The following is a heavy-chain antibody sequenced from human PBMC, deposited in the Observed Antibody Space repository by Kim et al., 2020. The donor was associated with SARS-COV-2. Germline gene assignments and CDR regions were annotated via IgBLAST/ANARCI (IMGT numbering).Heavy chain of an antibody. Sequence: GGSLRLSCAASGFTFSAHALHWVRQAPGKGLEWVAHIANDGSHISYPVSVKGRFIISRDNTESTLYLQMNSLRPEDTAVYYCVAEIGSRSFDTWGQGTLVTVSS. CDR2: IANDGSHI. CDR3: VAEIGSRSFDT. V-gene: IGHV3-30*04. CDR1: GFTFSAHA. D-gene: IGHD3-10*01. J-gene: IGHJ4*02.